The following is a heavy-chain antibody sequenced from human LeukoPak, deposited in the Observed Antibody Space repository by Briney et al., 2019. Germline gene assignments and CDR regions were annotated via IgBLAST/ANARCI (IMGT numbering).Heavy chain of an antibody. V-gene: IGHV4-59*01. CDR3: ARDLSNGGYYYYGMDV. CDR1: GGFPSSYS. CDR2: IYYRGST. D-gene: IGHD1-1*01. J-gene: IGHJ6*02. Sequence: SQTLSLTCTVFGGFPSSYSWSCIRPPPRNGLEWIGYIYYRGSTNYNPSLKSRVTISVDTSKNQFSLKLSSVTAADTAVYYCARDLSNGGYYYYGMDVWGQGTTVTVSS.